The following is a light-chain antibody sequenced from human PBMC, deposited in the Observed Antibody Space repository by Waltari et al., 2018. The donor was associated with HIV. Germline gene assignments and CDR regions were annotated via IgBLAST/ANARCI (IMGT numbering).Light chain of an antibody. J-gene: IGKJ2*01. V-gene: IGKV4-1*01. CDR1: QSVLYSSNNKNY. Sequence: DIVMTQSPDYLAVSLGERATINCKSTQSVLYSSNNKNYLACYQQKPGQPPKLLIYWASSRESGVPDRFSGSGSGTDFTLTISSLQAEDVAVYYCQQYYTTPYTFGQGTKLEI. CDR3: QQYYTTPYT. CDR2: WAS.